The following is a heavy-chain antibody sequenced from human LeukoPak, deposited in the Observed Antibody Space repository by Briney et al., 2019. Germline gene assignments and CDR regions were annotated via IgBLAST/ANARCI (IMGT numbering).Heavy chain of an antibody. CDR1: GFTFNNYA. Sequence: PGGSLRLSCAASGFTFNNYAMSWVRQAPGKGLEWVSAISDNGGDTKYADSVKGRFTISRDNSKNTLYLQMNSLRAEDTAVYYCARDGREGWFDPWGQGTLVTVSS. CDR2: ISDNGGDT. V-gene: IGHV3-23*01. J-gene: IGHJ5*02. CDR3: ARDGREGWFDP.